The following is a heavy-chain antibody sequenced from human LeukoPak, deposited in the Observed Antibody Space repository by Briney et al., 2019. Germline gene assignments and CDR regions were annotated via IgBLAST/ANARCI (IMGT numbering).Heavy chain of an antibody. D-gene: IGHD6-19*01. Sequence: SETLSLXCAVSGYSISSGYYWGWIRQPPGKGLEWIGIIYHSGSTYYNPSLKSRVTISVDTSKNQFSLKLSSVTAADTAVYYCARHIAVAALGFDPWGQGTLVTVSS. CDR2: IYHSGST. CDR1: GYSISSGYY. CDR3: ARHIAVAALGFDP. J-gene: IGHJ5*02. V-gene: IGHV4-38-2*01.